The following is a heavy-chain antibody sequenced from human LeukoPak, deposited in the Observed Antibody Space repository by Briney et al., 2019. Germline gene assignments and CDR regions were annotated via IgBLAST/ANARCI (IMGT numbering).Heavy chain of an antibody. Sequence: GGSLRLSCAASGFTFSSYSMNWVRQAPGKGLEWVSSISSSSSYIHYADSVKGRFTISRDNAKNSLYLQMNSLRAEDTAVYYCASGLAYCGGDCYGYWGQGTLVTVSS. CDR2: ISSSSSYI. D-gene: IGHD2-21*02. J-gene: IGHJ4*02. CDR1: GFTFSSYS. V-gene: IGHV3-21*01. CDR3: ASGLAYCGGDCYGY.